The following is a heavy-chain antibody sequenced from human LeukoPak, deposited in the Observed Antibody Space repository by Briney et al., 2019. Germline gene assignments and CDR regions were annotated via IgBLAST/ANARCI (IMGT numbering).Heavy chain of an antibody. CDR1: GLTFSSYS. V-gene: IGHV3-21*01. CDR3: ARGYYYDSSGYYPNFDY. J-gene: IGHJ4*02. CDR2: ISSSSSYI. Sequence: GGSLRLSCAASGLTFSSYSMNWVRQAPGKGLEWVSSISSSSSYIYYADSVKGRFTISRDNAKNSLYLQMNSLRAEDTAVYYCARGYYYDSSGYYPNFDYWGQGTLVTVSS. D-gene: IGHD3-22*01.